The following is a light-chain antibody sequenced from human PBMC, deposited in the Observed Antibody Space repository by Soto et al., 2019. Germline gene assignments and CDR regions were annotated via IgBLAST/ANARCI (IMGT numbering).Light chain of an antibody. CDR2: LGS. CDR3: MQPLQSWT. CDR1: QSLLHSNGYNY. Sequence: DIVMTQSPLSLPVTPGEPASIACRSSQSLLHSNGYNYLDWYLQKPGQSPQLLIYLGSNRASGVPDRISGSGSGTDFILKISRVEAEDVGVYYCMQPLQSWTFGQGTKVDIK. V-gene: IGKV2-28*01. J-gene: IGKJ1*01.